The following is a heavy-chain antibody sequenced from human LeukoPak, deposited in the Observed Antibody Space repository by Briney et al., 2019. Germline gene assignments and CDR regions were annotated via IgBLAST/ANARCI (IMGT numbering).Heavy chain of an antibody. Sequence: GGSLRLSCSASGFTFSSLTMHWVRQAPGKGLEYVSAISSNGGNTYYADSVKGRFTISRDDSKNTLYLQMNSLRPGDTAVYYCARELWGSSFDYWGQGTLVTVSS. J-gene: IGHJ4*02. CDR1: GFTFSSLT. D-gene: IGHD3-16*01. CDR2: ISSNGGNT. CDR3: ARELWGSSFDY. V-gene: IGHV3-64*04.